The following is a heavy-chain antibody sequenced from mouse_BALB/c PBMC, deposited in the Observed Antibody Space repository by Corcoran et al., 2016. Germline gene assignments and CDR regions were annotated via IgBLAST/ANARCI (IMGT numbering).Heavy chain of an antibody. Sequence: EVLLQQSGPELVKPGDSVKIPCKASGYTFTDYNMYWVKQSHEKSHEWIGDINPNNGGTIYNQKFKGKATLTVDKSSSTAYMALSSLTSEDTAVYYCARPGYCRYDGFTYWGQGTLVTVSA. CDR2: INPNNGGT. V-gene: IGHV1-18*01. CDR3: ARPGYCRYDGFTY. D-gene: IGHD2-14*01. CDR1: GYTFTDYN. J-gene: IGHJ3*01.